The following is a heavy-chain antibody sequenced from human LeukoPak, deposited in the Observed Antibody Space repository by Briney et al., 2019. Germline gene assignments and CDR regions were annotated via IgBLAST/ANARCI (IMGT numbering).Heavy chain of an antibody. CDR1: GFTLSSYA. Sequence: GGSLRLSCAAPGFTLSSYAMSWVRQAPGKGLEWGSAISSRGDSTYYADSVKGQFTISRDNSKNTLYLQMNSLRVEDTAIYYCAKSGPGDYYNSSGYYDWGQGTLVTVSS. CDR2: ISSRGDST. J-gene: IGHJ4*02. D-gene: IGHD3-22*01. CDR3: AKSGPGDYYNSSGYYD. V-gene: IGHV3-23*01.